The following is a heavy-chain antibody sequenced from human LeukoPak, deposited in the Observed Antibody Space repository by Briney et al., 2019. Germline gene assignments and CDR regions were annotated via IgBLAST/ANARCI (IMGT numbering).Heavy chain of an antibody. J-gene: IGHJ6*02. CDR3: ARGQVAATPDYGMDV. D-gene: IGHD2-15*01. CDR2: MNPNSGNT. CDR1: GYTFTSYD. V-gene: IGHV1-8*01. Sequence: ASVKVSCKASGYTFTSYDINWVRQATGQGSEWMGWMNPNSGNTGYAQKFQGRVTMTRNTSISTAYMELSSLRSEDTAVYYCARGQVAATPDYGMDVWGQGTTVTVSS.